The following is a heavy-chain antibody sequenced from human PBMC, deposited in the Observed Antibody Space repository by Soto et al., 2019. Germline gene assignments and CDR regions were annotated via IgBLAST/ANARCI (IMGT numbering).Heavy chain of an antibody. V-gene: IGHV6-1*01. CDR1: GDSVSSNSSA. Sequence: SQTLSLTFAISGDSVSSNSSAGKWIRQSPWRGIELLRKKYYKSKWYDDYAVYVISRITNNPDTSRNQFSLQLNSGTPEDTNVYCCDRVSLGRGTDSANYSYYYCMDFWGQGTTVTVSS. D-gene: IGHD3-10*01. CDR3: DRVSLGRGTDSANYSYYYCMDF. J-gene: IGHJ6*02. CDR2: KYYKSKWYD.